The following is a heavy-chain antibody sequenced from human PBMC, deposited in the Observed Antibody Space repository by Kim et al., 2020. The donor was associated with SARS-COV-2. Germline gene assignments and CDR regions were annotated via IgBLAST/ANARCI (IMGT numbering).Heavy chain of an antibody. CDR3: ATVFDLGASIYWYFDL. Sequence: GGSLRLSCAASGFTFSKYGMHWVRQAPGKGLEWVAVVSYDGSIKYYTESVKGRFTISRDNSKDTLHLQMDSLRPEDTAVYYCATVFDLGASIYWYFDLWGRGTLVTVSS. V-gene: IGHV3-30*03. J-gene: IGHJ2*01. CDR1: GFTFSKYG. CDR2: VSYDGSIK. D-gene: IGHD1-26*01.